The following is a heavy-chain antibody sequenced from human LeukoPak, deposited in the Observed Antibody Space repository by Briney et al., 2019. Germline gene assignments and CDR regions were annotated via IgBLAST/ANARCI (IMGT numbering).Heavy chain of an antibody. CDR2: ISWNSGSI. Sequence: GRSLRLSCAASGFTFDDYAMHWVRQAPGKGLEWVSGISWNSGSIGYADSVKGRFTISRDNAKNSLYLQMNSLRAEDTAVYYCAKPARTDYADYWGQGTLVTVSS. CDR1: GFTFDDYA. CDR3: AKPARTDYADY. D-gene: IGHD1-14*01. V-gene: IGHV3-9*01. J-gene: IGHJ4*02.